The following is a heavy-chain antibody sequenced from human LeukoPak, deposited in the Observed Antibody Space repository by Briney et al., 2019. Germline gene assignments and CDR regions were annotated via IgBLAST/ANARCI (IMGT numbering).Heavy chain of an antibody. Sequence: PSETLSLTCTVSGGSISSSSYYWGWIRQPPGKGLEWIGSIYYSGSTYYNPSLKSRVTISVDTSKNQFSLKLSSVTAADTAVYYCARLYDSSGYSPWAYAFDIWGQGTMVTVSS. CDR2: IYYSGST. J-gene: IGHJ3*02. CDR3: ARLYDSSGYSPWAYAFDI. V-gene: IGHV4-39*01. CDR1: GGSISSSSYY. D-gene: IGHD3-22*01.